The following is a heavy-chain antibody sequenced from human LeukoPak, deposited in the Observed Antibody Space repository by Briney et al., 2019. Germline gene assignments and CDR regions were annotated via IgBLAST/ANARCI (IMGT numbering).Heavy chain of an antibody. CDR2: ISYDGSNK. CDR3: ARDVDGSGSLGPDY. D-gene: IGHD3-10*01. Sequence: GGSLRLSCAASGFTFSSYAMHWVRQAPGKGLEWVAVISYDGSNKYYADSVKGRFTISRDNSKNTLYLQMNSLRAEDTAVYYCARDVDGSGSLGPDYWGQGTLVTVSS. V-gene: IGHV3-30-3*01. CDR1: GFTFSSYA. J-gene: IGHJ4*02.